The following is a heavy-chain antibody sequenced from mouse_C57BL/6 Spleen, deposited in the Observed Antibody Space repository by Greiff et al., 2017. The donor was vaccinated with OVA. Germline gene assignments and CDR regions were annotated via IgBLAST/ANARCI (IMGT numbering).Heavy chain of an antibody. CDR2: ISSGSSTI. Sequence: EVKLVESGGGLVKPGGSLKLSCAASGFTFSDYGMHWVRQAPEKGLEWVAYISSGSSTIYYADTVKGRFTISRDNAKNTLFLQMTSLLSEDTTMYYYARHPHYYGSSPCFEYWGQGTTLTVSA. CDR3: ARHPHYYGSSPCFEY. V-gene: IGHV5-17*01. J-gene: IGHJ2*01. D-gene: IGHD1-1*01. CDR1: GFTFSDYG.